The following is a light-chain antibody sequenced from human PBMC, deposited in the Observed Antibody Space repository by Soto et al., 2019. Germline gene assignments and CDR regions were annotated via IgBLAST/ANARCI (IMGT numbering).Light chain of an antibody. CDR2: TTS. J-gene: IGKJ2*01. Sequence: EIVLTQSPDTLSLSPGERATLSCTASQTVTSSCLAWYQRKPGQAPRLLIHTTSTRATDIPDRFSGSGSGTDFTLTISRLQPEDFASYYCQQSSSTPYTFGQGTKLEIK. V-gene: IGKV3D-20*02. CDR3: QQSSSTPYT. CDR1: QTVTSSC.